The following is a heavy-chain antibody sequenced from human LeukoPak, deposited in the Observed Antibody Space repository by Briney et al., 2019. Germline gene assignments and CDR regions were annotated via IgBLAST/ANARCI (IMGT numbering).Heavy chain of an antibody. Sequence: GGSLRLSCAASGFTFSSYSMNWVRQASGKGLEWVSYISSSSSTIYYADSVKGRFTISRDNAKNSLYLQMNSLRAEDTAVYYCARDGRGYSYGPPDYWGQGTLVTVSS. CDR1: GFTFSSYS. V-gene: IGHV3-48*01. CDR3: ARDGRGYSYGPPDY. CDR2: ISSSSSTI. J-gene: IGHJ4*02. D-gene: IGHD5-18*01.